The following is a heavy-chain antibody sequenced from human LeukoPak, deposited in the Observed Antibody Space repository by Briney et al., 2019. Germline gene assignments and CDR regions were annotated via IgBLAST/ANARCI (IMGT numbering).Heavy chain of an antibody. CDR3: ATDPLLRKHDY. V-gene: IGHV3-23*01. Sequence: GGSLRLSCATSGFTFSSYAMSWVRQAPGKGLEWVSGLHADSGMTYYADSVKGRFTISRDNAKNSLYLQMNSLRAEDTAVYYCATDPLLRKHDYWGQGTLVTVSS. CDR2: LHADSGMT. J-gene: IGHJ4*02. CDR1: GFTFSSYA. D-gene: IGHD1-26*01.